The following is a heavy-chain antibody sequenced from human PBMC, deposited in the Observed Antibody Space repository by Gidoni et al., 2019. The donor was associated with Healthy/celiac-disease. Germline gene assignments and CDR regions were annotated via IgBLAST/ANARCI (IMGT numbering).Heavy chain of an antibody. D-gene: IGHD2-8*02. V-gene: IGHV3-30*04. J-gene: IGHJ4*02. CDR1: GFTFSSYA. Sequence: QVQLAESGGGVVQPGRSLRLSCAASGFTFSSYARHWVRQAPGKGLGWVAVISYDGSNKYYADSVKGRFTISRDNSKNTLYLQMNSLRAEDTAVYYCARGPHCTGGVCYTGPFDYWGQGTLVTVSS. CDR2: ISYDGSNK. CDR3: ARGPHCTGGVCYTGPFDY.